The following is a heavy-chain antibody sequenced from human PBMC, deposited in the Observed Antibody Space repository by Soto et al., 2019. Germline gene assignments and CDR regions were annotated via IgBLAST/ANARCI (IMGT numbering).Heavy chain of an antibody. V-gene: IGHV1-69*13. Sequence: SVKVSCKASGGTFSSYAISWVRQAPGQGLEWMGGIIPIFGTANYAQKFQGRVTITAGESTSTAYMELSSLRSEDTAVYYCASSLVVVTSDAFDIWGQGTMVTVSS. J-gene: IGHJ3*02. D-gene: IGHD2-21*02. CDR2: IIPIFGTA. CDR1: GGTFSSYA. CDR3: ASSLVVVTSDAFDI.